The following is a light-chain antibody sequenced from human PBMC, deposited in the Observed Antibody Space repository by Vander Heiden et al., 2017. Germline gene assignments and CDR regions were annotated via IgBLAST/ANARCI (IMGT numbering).Light chain of an antibody. V-gene: IGKV1-27*01. Sequence: DIQMTQSPSSLSASVGDRVTITCRASQGISNYLAWYQQKPGKVPKLLIYAASTLKSGVPSRFSGSSLQPEDVATYYCQKYNSAPFTFGPGTKVDIK. CDR1: QGISNY. J-gene: IGKJ3*01. CDR2: AAS. CDR3: QKYNSAPFT.